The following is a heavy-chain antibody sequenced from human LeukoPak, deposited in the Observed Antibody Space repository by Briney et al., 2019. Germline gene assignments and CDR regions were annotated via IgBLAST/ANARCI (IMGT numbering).Heavy chain of an antibody. CDR3: TRGDYSDSLDS. Sequence: GRSLRLSCTASGFIFADYAMSWVRQAPGKGLEWVSFIRSNTYGGTTEYAASVKGRFTSSRDDSKSIGYMQMNSLKTEATAMYYCTRGDYSDSLDSWGQGTLVTVSS. J-gene: IGHJ4*02. CDR1: GFIFADYA. V-gene: IGHV3-49*04. D-gene: IGHD4-11*01. CDR2: IRSNTYGGTT.